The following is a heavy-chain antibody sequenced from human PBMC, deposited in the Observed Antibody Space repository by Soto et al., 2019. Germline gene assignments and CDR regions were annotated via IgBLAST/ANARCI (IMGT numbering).Heavy chain of an antibody. CDR1: GGSISSSNW. D-gene: IGHD6-13*01. J-gene: IGHJ5*02. V-gene: IGHV4-4*02. CDR3: ARGSHIPTIAAAGSGWFDP. CDR2: IYHSGST. Sequence: QVQLQESGPGLVKPSGTLSLTCAVSGGSISSSNWWSWVRQPPGKGLEWIGEIYHSGSTNYNPSLKSRGTISVDKSKNQFSLKLSSVTAADTAVYYCARGSHIPTIAAAGSGWFDPWGQGTLVTVSS.